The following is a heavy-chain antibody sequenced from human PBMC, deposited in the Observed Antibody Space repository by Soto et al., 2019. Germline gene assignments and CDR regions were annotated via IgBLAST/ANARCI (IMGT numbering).Heavy chain of an antibody. CDR3: AKIVVVPAAMYGVYYFDY. Sequence: EVQLLESGGGLVQPGGSLRLSCAASGFTFSSYAMSWVRQAPGKGLEWVLAISGSGGSTYYADSVKGRFTISRDNSKNTLYLQINSLRAEDTAVYYCAKIVVVPAAMYGVYYFDYWGQGTLVTVSS. D-gene: IGHD2-2*01. J-gene: IGHJ4*02. CDR1: GFTFSSYA. V-gene: IGHV3-23*01. CDR2: ISGSGGST.